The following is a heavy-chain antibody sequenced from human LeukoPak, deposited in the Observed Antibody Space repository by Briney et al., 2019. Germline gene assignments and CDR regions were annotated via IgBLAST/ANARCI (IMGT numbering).Heavy chain of an antibody. CDR1: GFTFSSYA. J-gene: IGHJ5*02. CDR3: AKYGGSKRGAARQFDP. V-gene: IGHV3-23*01. Sequence: QAGGSLRLSCAASGFTFSSYAMSWVRQAPGKGLEWVSAISGSGGSTYYADSVKGRFTISRDNSKNTLYLQMNSLRAEDTAVYYCAKYGGSKRGAARQFDPWGQGTLVTVSS. D-gene: IGHD6-6*01. CDR2: ISGSGGST.